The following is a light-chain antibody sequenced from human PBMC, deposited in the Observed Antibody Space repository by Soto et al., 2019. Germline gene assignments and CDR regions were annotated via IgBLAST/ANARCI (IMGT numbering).Light chain of an antibody. V-gene: IGKV1-12*01. CDR1: QGISSW. CDR2: AAS. J-gene: IGKJ2*01. CDR3: QQANSFPHA. Sequence: DIQMTQSTSSVSASVGDRVTITCRASQGISSWLGWYQQKPGKAPKLLIYAASSLQSGVPSRSTGSGSGTDFTLTISSLQPEDFATYYCQQANSFPHAFGQGNKLEIK.